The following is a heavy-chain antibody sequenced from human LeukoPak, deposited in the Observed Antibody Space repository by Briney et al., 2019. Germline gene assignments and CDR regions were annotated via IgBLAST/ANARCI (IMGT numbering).Heavy chain of an antibody. V-gene: IGHV3-43*01. Sequence: PGGSLSLSCATSGFHFNAYTMHWVRQAPGKGLEWVSFIRGAATTNYADSVKGRFTVSSDNSKNSLYLQMNSLRPEDSGLYYCAKERDGHKDGLAHWGRGTLVTVSS. D-gene: IGHD5-24*01. CDR2: IRGAATT. CDR3: AKERDGHKDGLAH. CDR1: GFHFNAYT. J-gene: IGHJ4*02.